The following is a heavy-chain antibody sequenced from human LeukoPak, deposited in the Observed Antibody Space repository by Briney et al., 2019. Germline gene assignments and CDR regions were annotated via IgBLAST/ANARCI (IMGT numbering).Heavy chain of an antibody. CDR3: AREYEWELRSPPGNYYYYGMDV. CDR2: INAGNGNT. Sequence: ASVKVSCKASGYTFTSYAMHWVRQAPGQRLEWMGWINAGNGNTKYSQKFQGRVTITRDTSASTAYMELSSLRSEDTAVYYCAREYEWELRSPPGNYYYYGMDVCGQGTTVTVSS. J-gene: IGHJ6*02. V-gene: IGHV1-3*01. CDR1: GYTFTSYA. D-gene: IGHD1-26*01.